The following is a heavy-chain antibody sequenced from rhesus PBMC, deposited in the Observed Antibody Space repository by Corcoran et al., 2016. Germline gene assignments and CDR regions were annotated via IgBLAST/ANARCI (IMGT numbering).Heavy chain of an antibody. CDR3: AREGVVSATDFFDY. J-gene: IGHJ4*01. D-gene: IGHD2-39*01. CDR2: SYGSGGST. CDR1: GASIRSNY. V-gene: IGHV4S2*01. Sequence: QVQLQESGPGLVKPSETLPLTCAVSGASIRSNYWSWIRQAPWTGLEWIGRSYGSGGSTDYNPSLKSRVTISIDTSKNQCSLKLSSVTAADTAVYYCAREGVVSATDFFDYWGQGVLVTVSS.